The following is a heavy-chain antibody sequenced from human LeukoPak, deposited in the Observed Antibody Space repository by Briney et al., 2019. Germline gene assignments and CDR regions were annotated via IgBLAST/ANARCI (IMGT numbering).Heavy chain of an antibody. CDR3: ARDPGYYDSSGLDF. D-gene: IGHD3-22*01. V-gene: IGHV3-30*04. CDR1: GFTFSSYA. Sequence: GGSLRLSCAASGFTFSSYALHWVRQAPGKGLEWVAVISYDGSNKYYADSVKGRFTISRDNSKNTPYLQMNSLRAEDTAVYYCARDPGYYDSSGLDFWGQGTLVTVSS. J-gene: IGHJ4*02. CDR2: ISYDGSNK.